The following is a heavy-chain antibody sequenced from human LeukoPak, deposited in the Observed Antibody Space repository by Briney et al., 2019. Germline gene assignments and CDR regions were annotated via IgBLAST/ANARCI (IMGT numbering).Heavy chain of an antibody. J-gene: IGHJ4*02. Sequence: TSETLSLTCTVSGGSISSSSYYWGWIRQPPGTGLEWIGSIYYSGSTYYNPSLKSRVTISVDTSKNQFSLKLSSVTAADTAVYYCARLLAVAGRMIDYWGQGTLVTVSS. D-gene: IGHD6-19*01. CDR1: GGSISSSSYY. V-gene: IGHV4-39*01. CDR3: ARLLAVAGRMIDY. CDR2: IYYSGST.